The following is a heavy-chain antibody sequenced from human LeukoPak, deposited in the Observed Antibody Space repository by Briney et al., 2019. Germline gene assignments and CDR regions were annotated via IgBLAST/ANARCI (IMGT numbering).Heavy chain of an antibody. V-gene: IGHV3-21*01. CDR1: GFTFSSFA. CDR3: ARGDGYAQRD. CDR2: ISSSSSYI. D-gene: IGHD5-12*01. J-gene: IGHJ4*02. Sequence: GGSLRLSCAVSGFTFSSFAVNWVRQAPGKGLEWVSSISSSSSYIYYADSVKGRFTISRDNAKNTLYLQMNSLRVEDTAVYYCARGDGYAQRDWGQGTLVTVPS.